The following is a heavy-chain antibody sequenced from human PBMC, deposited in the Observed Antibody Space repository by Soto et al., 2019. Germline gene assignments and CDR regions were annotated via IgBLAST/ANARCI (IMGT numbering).Heavy chain of an antibody. J-gene: IGHJ4*02. Sequence: SETLSLTCTVSGDSIRSYYWSWIRQPPGKGLEWIGYIYYSGSTNYNPSLRSRVTISADTSKNQFSLKLSSVTAAETAVYYCAREKYYYDSSGNYQGGILDYWGQGNPVTVSS. CDR2: IYYSGST. CDR1: GDSIRSYY. D-gene: IGHD3-22*01. V-gene: IGHV4-59*01. CDR3: AREKYYYDSSGNYQGGILDY.